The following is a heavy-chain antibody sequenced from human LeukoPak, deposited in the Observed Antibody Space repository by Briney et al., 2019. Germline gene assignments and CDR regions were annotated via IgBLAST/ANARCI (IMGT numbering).Heavy chain of an antibody. V-gene: IGHV3-66*01. Sequence: GGSLRLSCAASGFTFSSYSMNWVRQAPGKGLEWVSVIYSGGSTYYADSVKGRFTISRDNSKNTLYLQMNSLRAEDTAVYYCARGISGIAAAGMFDYWGQGTLVTVSS. CDR2: IYSGGST. CDR3: ARGISGIAAAGMFDY. J-gene: IGHJ4*02. D-gene: IGHD6-13*01. CDR1: GFTFSSYS.